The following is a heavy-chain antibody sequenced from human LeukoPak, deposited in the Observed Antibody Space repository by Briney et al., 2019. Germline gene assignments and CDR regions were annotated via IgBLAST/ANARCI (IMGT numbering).Heavy chain of an antibody. Sequence: GGSLRLSCAASGFTVSSNYMTWVRQAPGKGLEWVSVIYSGGSTHYADSVKGRFTISRHNSNNTLYLQMNSLRAEDTAVYYCAREVSELAAFDIWGQGTMVTVSS. CDR2: IYSGGST. V-gene: IGHV3-53*04. D-gene: IGHD3-10*01. CDR3: AREVSELAAFDI. CDR1: GFTVSSNY. J-gene: IGHJ3*02.